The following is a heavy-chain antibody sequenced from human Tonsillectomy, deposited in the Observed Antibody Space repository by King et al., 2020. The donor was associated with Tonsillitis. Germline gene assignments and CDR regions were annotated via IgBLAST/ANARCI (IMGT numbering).Heavy chain of an antibody. J-gene: IGHJ1*01. Sequence: VQLPQWGAGLLKPSETLSLTCAVYGGSFSGYYWSWIRRPPGKGLEWIGEINHSGSTNYNPSLKSRVTISVDTSKNQFSLKLSSVTAADTAVYYCARADYGDYSFQHWGQGTLVTVSS. CDR3: ARADYGDYSFQH. CDR2: INHSGST. V-gene: IGHV4-34*01. D-gene: IGHD4-17*01. CDR1: GGSFSGYY.